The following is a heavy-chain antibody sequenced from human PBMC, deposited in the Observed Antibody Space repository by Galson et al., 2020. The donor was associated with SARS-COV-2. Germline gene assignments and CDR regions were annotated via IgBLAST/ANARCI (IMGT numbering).Heavy chain of an antibody. Sequence: TLSLTCAVSDGSISGTNYYWTWIRQPAGKGLEWIGRIHSSGIPNYNPSLKSRVTISVDTSKNQFSLRLTSVTAADTAVYYCAAGPVAGTGEWGQGTLVTVSS. J-gene: IGHJ4*02. D-gene: IGHD6-19*01. V-gene: IGHV4-61*02. CDR2: IHSSGIP. CDR3: AAGPVAGTGE. CDR1: DGSISGTNYY.